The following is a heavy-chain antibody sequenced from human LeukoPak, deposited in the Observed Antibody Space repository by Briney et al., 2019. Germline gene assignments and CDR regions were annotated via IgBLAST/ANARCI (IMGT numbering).Heavy chain of an antibody. CDR1: ELTFNSNW. D-gene: IGHD6-19*01. CDR3: TSYSSGLN. J-gene: IGHJ1*01. CDR2: INSDGSNT. Sequence: PGGSLRLACAASELTFNSNWMHWVRQAPGKGLVWVSRINSDGSNTNYADSVKGRFTISRDNAKNTLYLQMNSLRAEDTAVYYCTSYSSGLNWGQRSLVTASS. V-gene: IGHV3-74*01.